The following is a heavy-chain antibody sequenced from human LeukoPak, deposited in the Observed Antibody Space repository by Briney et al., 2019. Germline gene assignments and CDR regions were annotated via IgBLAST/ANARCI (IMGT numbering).Heavy chain of an antibody. D-gene: IGHD3-10*01. CDR3: ARLWFGAYYFDY. CDR1: GGSFSGYY. V-gene: IGHV4-34*01. J-gene: IGHJ4*02. Sequence: SETLSLTCAVYGGSFSGYYWSWIRQPPGKGLEWIGEINHSGSTYYNPSLKSRVTISVDTSKNQLSLKLNSVTAADTAVYYCARLWFGAYYFDYWGQGTLVTVSS. CDR2: INHSGST.